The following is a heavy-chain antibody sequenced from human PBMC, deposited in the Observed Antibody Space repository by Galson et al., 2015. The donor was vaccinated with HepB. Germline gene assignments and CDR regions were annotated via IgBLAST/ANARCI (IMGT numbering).Heavy chain of an antibody. D-gene: IGHD2-21*01. V-gene: IGHV3-48*01. Sequence: SLRLSCAASGFTFSTYSMNWVRQAPGKGREWVSYISSAGDTIFYADSEKGRFTISRDTAKNSLYLQMNSLTAEDTAVYYCARVPLNNWGGGGCHFGYWGQGTLVTVSS. CDR1: GFTFSTYS. J-gene: IGHJ4*02. CDR3: ARVPLNNWGGGGCHFGY. CDR2: ISSAGDTI.